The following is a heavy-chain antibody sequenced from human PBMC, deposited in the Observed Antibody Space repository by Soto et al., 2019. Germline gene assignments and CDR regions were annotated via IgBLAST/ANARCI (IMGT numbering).Heavy chain of an antibody. V-gene: IGHV4-31*11. J-gene: IGHJ6*02. CDR1: VGSISSGGYY. CDR2: IYYSGST. Sequence: SETLSLTCAVYVGSISSGGYYWSWIRQHPGKGLEWIGYIYYSGSTYYNPSLKSRVTISVDTSKNQFSLKLSSVTAADTAVYYCASQSPSLYYYYGMDVWGQGTTVTVSS. CDR3: ASQSPSLYYYYGMDV.